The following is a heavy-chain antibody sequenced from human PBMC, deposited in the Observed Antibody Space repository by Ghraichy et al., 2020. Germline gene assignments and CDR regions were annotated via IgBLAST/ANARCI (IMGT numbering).Heavy chain of an antibody. CDR1: GYSFTSYW. CDR2: IYPGDSDT. D-gene: IGHD6-19*01. J-gene: IGHJ4*02. CDR3: ATHRGYTSGWYVDY. Sequence: GSLNISCKGSGYSFTSYWTGWVPLMPGKGLEWMGIIYPGDSDTRYSPSFQGQVTTSADKPISTAYLQWSSLKASDTAMYYCATHRGYTSGWYVDYWGQGTLVTVSS. V-gene: IGHV5-51*01.